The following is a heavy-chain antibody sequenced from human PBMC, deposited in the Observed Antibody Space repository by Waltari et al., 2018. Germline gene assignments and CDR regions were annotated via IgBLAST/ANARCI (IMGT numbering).Heavy chain of an antibody. CDR3: TRGGDDSSWYWRN. V-gene: IGHV3-7*01. J-gene: IGHJ4*02. CDR2: INQDGSEK. CDR1: GFTFSNNW. D-gene: IGHD6-13*01. Sequence: EVQLVESGGGLVQPGGSLSLSCAASGFTFSNNWMTWVHQAPGKGLEWVANINQDGSEKYSVESVKGRFTISRDNAKNSLYLQLNSLRADDTAVYYCTRGGDDSSWYWRNWGQGTLVTVAS.